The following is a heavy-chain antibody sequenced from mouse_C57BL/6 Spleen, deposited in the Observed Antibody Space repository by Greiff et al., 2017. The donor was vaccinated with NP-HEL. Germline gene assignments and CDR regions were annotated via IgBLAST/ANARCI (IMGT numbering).Heavy chain of an antibody. D-gene: IGHD2-1*01. J-gene: IGHJ1*03. CDR1: GYTFTSYG. V-gene: IGHV1-81*01. CDR2: IYPRSGNT. Sequence: QVQLQQSGAELARPGASVKLSCKASGYTFTSYGISWVKQRTGQGLEWIGEIYPRSGNTYYNEKFKSKATLTVDKSSSTAYMQLSSLTSEDSAVYYCASIYYGNFNPAWGTGTTVTVSS. CDR3: ASIYYGNFNPA.